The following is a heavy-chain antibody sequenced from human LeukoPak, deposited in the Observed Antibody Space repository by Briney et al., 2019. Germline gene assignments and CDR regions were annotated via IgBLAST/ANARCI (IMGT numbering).Heavy chain of an antibody. CDR3: ARARTVTPAWWYFDL. CDR2: INHSETT. Sequence: SETLSLTCAVYGGSFSAYYWSWIRQPPGKGLEWIGEINHSETTNYNPSLKSRVTISVDTSKNQFSLKLTSVTAAATAVYYCARARTVTPAWWYFDLWGRGTRVTVSS. V-gene: IGHV4-34*01. CDR1: GGSFSAYY. D-gene: IGHD4-17*01. J-gene: IGHJ2*01.